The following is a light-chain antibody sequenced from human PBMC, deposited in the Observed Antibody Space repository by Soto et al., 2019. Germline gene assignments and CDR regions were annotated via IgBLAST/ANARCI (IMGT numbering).Light chain of an antibody. J-gene: IGLJ2*01. CDR1: SSNIGSNY. CDR3: AVWDDSLSGYVV. Sequence: QSVLTQPPSASGTPGQRVTISCSGSSSNIGSNYVYWYQQFPGTAPKLLIYRNNQRPSGVPDRFSGSKSGTSASLAISGLRSEDEADYYCAVWDDSLSGYVVFGGRTKLTVL. V-gene: IGLV1-47*01. CDR2: RNN.